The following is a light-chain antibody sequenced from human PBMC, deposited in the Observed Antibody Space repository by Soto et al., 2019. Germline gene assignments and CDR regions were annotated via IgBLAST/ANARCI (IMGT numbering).Light chain of an antibody. J-gene: IGLJ3*02. CDR2: GNS. Sequence: QSVLTQPPSVSGAPGQRVTISFTGSSSNIGAGYDVHWYQQLPGTAPKLLISGNSNRPSGVPDRFSGSKSGTSASLAITGLQAEDEADYYCQSYDSSLSALFGGGTKLTVL. CDR3: QSYDSSLSAL. V-gene: IGLV1-40*01. CDR1: SSNIGAGYD.